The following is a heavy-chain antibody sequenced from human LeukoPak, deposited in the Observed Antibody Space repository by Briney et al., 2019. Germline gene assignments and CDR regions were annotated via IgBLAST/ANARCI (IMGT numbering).Heavy chain of an antibody. Sequence: ASVKVSCKASGGTFSSYAMNWVRQAPGQGLEWMGWINTNTGNPTYAQGFTGRFVFSLDTSVSTAYLQISSLKAEDTAVYYCARDQWVIRFDQWLVHRYYYYGMDVWGQGTTVTVSS. J-gene: IGHJ6*02. V-gene: IGHV7-4-1*02. CDR1: GGTFSSYA. CDR2: INTNTGNP. CDR3: ARDQWVIRFDQWLVHRYYYYGMDV. D-gene: IGHD6-19*01.